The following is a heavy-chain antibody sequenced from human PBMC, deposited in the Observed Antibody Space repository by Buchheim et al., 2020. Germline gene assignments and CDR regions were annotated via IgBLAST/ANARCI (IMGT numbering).Heavy chain of an antibody. V-gene: IGHV3-23*01. D-gene: IGHD3-22*01. CDR1: GFTFSNYA. Sequence: EVQLLESGGDLVQPGGSLRLSCAASGFTFSNYAMSWVRQAPGKGLEWVSTISGSGISTYYADSVKGRFTISRDNSKNTVYLQMNSLRAEDTAVYYCAKYSYDSSGSFWYFDLWGRGTL. J-gene: IGHJ2*01. CDR2: ISGSGIST. CDR3: AKYSYDSSGSFWYFDL.